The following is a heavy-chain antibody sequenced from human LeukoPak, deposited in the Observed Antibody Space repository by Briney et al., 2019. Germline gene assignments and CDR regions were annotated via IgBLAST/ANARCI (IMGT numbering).Heavy chain of an antibody. V-gene: IGHV3-21*01. Sequence: GGSLRLSCAASGFTFSSYSMNWVRQAPGKGLEWVSSISSSSSYIYYADSVKGRFTISRDNAKNSLYLQMNSLRAEDTAVYYCARGLEVYASHGPPYYWGQGTLVTVSS. J-gene: IGHJ4*02. D-gene: IGHD2-8*01. CDR1: GFTFSSYS. CDR2: ISSSSSYI. CDR3: ARGLEVYASHGPPYY.